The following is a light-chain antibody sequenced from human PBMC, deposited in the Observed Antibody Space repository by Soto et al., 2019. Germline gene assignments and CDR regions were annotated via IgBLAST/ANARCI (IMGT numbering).Light chain of an antibody. J-gene: IGKJ1*01. V-gene: IGKV3-15*01. CDR2: GAS. CDR3: QQYNNWPRR. Sequence: EIVITQSPATLSVSPGERATLSCRASQSVSSNLAWYQQKPGQAPRLLIYGASTRATGIPARFSGSGSGTEFTLTISSXQSEDFAVYYCQQYNNWPRRFGQGTKVDTK. CDR1: QSVSSN.